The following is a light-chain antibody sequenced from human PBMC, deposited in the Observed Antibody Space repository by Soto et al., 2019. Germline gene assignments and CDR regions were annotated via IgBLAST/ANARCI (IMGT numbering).Light chain of an antibody. CDR1: QSVSGY. V-gene: IGKV3-11*01. CDR2: DAS. CDR3: QQRGTWPT. J-gene: IGKJ1*01. Sequence: EIVLTQSPVTLSLSPGERATLSCRASQSVSGYVDWYQQKPGQAPRLLIYDASSRANGIPARFTGSGSGTDFSLTISSLEPEDFAVYYCQQRGTWPTFGQGTRVEI.